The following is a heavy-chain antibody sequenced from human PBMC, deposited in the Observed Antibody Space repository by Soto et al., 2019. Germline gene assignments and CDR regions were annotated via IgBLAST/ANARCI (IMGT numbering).Heavy chain of an antibody. CDR1: GYTFTSYF. CDR3: AREGITVAGITFDY. D-gene: IGHD6-19*01. V-gene: IGHV1-46*01. J-gene: IGHJ4*02. CDR2: INPSGDSQ. Sequence: QVQLVQSGAEVKKPGASVKVSCKASGYTFTSYFIHWVRQAPGQGLEWVGIINPSGDSQTYAQKFQGRVTMTRDTSTSTVYMELSRLRSEDTAVYYCAREGITVAGITFDYWGQGNLVTVSS.